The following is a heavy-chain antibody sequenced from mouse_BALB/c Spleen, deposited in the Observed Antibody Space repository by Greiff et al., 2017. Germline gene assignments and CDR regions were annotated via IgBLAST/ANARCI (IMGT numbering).Heavy chain of an antibody. CDR3: ARHYWYFDV. CDR1: GYSITSGYF. CDR2: ISYDGSN. Sequence: EVHLVESGPGLVKPSQSLSLTCSVTGYSITSGYFWNWSRQFPGNILGWMGYISYDGSNNYNPSLKNRISITRDTPKNQFFLKLNSVTTEDTATYYCARHYWYFDVWGAGTTVTVSS. J-gene: IGHJ1*01. V-gene: IGHV3-6*02.